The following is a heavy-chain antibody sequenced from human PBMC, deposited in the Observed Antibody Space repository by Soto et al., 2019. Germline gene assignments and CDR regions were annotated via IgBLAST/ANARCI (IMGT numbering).Heavy chain of an antibody. CDR2: IYYSGST. D-gene: IGHD6-13*01. V-gene: IGHV4-59*01. CDR3: GRGDSSSWYGDY. Sequence: SETLSLTCTVSGGSISSYYWSWIRQPPGKGLEWIGYIYYSGSTNYNPSLKSRVTISVDTSKNQFSLKLSSVTAADTAVYYCGRGDSSSWYGDYWGQGTLVTAPQ. CDR1: GGSISSYY. J-gene: IGHJ4*02.